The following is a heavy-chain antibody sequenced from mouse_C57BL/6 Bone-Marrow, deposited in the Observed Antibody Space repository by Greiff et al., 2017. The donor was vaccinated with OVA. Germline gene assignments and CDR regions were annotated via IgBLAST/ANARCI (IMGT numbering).Heavy chain of an antibody. Sequence: QVQLQQSGPGLVQPSQCLSITCTVSGFSFTSYGVHWVRQPPGKGLEWLGVIWRGGSTDYNAAFISRLSISKDNSKSQDFFKMTSLQAADTAIYYCAERGIYDGYYDYYAMDDWGQGTSVTVSS. J-gene: IGHJ4*01. CDR1: GFSFTSYG. CDR3: AERGIYDGYYDYYAMDD. D-gene: IGHD2-3*01. CDR2: IWRGGST. V-gene: IGHV2-4*01.